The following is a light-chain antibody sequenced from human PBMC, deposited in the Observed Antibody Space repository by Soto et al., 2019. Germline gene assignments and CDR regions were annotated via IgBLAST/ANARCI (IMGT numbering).Light chain of an antibody. CDR1: QSVSSDY. Sequence: EIVLTQSPGTLSLSRGDRATLSCRASQSVSSDYLAWYQQKPGQAPRLLIFGASIRATGISDRFGGSGSGTDLTLTISRLEPEDFAVYYCQQYGSSPITFGPGTKVHIK. V-gene: IGKV3-20*01. J-gene: IGKJ3*01. CDR3: QQYGSSPIT. CDR2: GAS.